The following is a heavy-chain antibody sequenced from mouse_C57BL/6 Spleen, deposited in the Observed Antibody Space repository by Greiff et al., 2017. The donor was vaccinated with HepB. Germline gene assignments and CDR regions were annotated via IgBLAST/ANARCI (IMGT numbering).Heavy chain of an antibody. CDR3: TRYDGSSPYAMDY. D-gene: IGHD1-1*01. CDR1: GFNIKDDY. V-gene: IGHV14-4*01. J-gene: IGHJ4*01. CDR2: IDPENGDT. Sequence: VQLKQSGAELVRPGASVKLSCTASGFNIKDDYMHWVKQRPEQGLEWIGWIDPENGDTEYASKFQSKATITADTSSNTAYLQLSSLTSEDTAVYYCTRYDGSSPYAMDYWGQGTSVTVSS.